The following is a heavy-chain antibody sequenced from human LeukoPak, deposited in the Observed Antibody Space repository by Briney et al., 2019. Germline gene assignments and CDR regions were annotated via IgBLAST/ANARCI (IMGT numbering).Heavy chain of an antibody. CDR3: ARGGAIDYGDYPDWFDP. Sequence: GASVKVSCKASGYTFTGYYMHWVRQAPGQGLEWMGRINPNSGGTNYAQKFQGRVTMTRDTSISTAYMELSRLRSDDTAVYYCARGGAIDYGDYPDWFDPWGQGTLVTVSS. D-gene: IGHD4-17*01. CDR2: INPNSGGT. J-gene: IGHJ5*02. V-gene: IGHV1-2*06. CDR1: GYTFTGYY.